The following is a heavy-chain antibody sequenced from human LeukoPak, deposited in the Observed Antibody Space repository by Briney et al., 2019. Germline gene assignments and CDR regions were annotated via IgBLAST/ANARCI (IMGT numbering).Heavy chain of an antibody. J-gene: IGHJ4*02. V-gene: IGHV3-48*03. Sequence: GGSLRLSCAAPGFTFSSYERNWVRQAPGKGLDWVSYISSSGSTIYYADSVKGRFTISRDNSHDTVYLQMDSLRVEDTAVYYCVRASRFRSPGLLDYWGQGTLVTVSA. D-gene: IGHD3-9*01. CDR2: ISSSGSTI. CDR3: VRASRFRSPGLLDY. CDR1: GFTFSSYE.